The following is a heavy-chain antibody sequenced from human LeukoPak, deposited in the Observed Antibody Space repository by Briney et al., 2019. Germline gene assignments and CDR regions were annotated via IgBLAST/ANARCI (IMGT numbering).Heavy chain of an antibody. V-gene: IGHV1-69*13. J-gene: IGHJ6*02. Sequence: SVKVSCKASGGTFSSYAISWVRQAPGQGLEWMGGIIPIFGTANYAQKFQGRVTITADESTSTAYMELSSLRSEDTAVYYCARGPLVTTVTTFYYYGMDVWGQGTTVTVSS. CDR1: GGTFSSYA. D-gene: IGHD4-17*01. CDR2: IIPIFGTA. CDR3: ARGPLVTTVTTFYYYGMDV.